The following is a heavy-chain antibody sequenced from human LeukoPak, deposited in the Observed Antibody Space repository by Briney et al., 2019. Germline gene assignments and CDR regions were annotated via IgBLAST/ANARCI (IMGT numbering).Heavy chain of an antibody. V-gene: IGHV3-23*01. Sequence: PGGSLRLSCAASGFTFSSYSMNWVRQAPGKGLEWVSAISGSGGSTYYADSVKGRFTISRDNSKNTLYLQMNSLRAEDTAVYYCAKDTHYYGSGNPFDYWGQGTLVTVSS. CDR2: ISGSGGST. CDR3: AKDTHYYGSGNPFDY. D-gene: IGHD3-10*01. CDR1: GFTFSSYS. J-gene: IGHJ4*02.